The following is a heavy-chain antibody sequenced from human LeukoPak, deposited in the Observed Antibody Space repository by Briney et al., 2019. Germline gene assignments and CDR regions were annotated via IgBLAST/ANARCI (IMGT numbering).Heavy chain of an antibody. Sequence: GGSLRLSCAASGFTFDDYAMHWVRQAPGKGLEWVSGISWNSGSIGYADSVKGRFTISRDNAKNSLYLQMNSLRAEDTALYYCAKSGGGYGSFDYWGQGTLVTVSS. V-gene: IGHV3-9*01. D-gene: IGHD3-10*01. CDR3: AKSGGGYGSFDY. J-gene: IGHJ4*02. CDR1: GFTFDDYA. CDR2: ISWNSGSI.